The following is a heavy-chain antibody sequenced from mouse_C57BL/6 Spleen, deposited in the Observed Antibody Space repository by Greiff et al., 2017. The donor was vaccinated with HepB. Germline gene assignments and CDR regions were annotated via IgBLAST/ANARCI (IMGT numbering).Heavy chain of an antibody. CDR2: ISSGSSTI. CDR1: GFTFSDYG. J-gene: IGHJ3*01. CDR3: ARSYYGPSWFAY. V-gene: IGHV5-17*01. Sequence: EVHLVESGGGLVKPGGSLKLSCAASGFTFSDYGMNWVRQAPEKGLEWVAYISSGSSTIYYADTVKGRFTISRDNAKNTLFLQMTSLRSEDTAMYYCARSYYGPSWFAYWGQGTLVTVSA. D-gene: IGHD1-1*01.